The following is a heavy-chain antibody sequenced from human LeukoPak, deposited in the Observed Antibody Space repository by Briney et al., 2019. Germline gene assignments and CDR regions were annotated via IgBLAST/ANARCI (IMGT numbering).Heavy chain of an antibody. D-gene: IGHD1-26*01. CDR3: ARAGDSGSFDY. J-gene: IGHJ4*02. V-gene: IGHV3-33*01. Sequence: PGGSLRLSCAASGFTFSSYGMHWVRLAPGKGLEWVALIWYDGSNKYYADSVRGRFTISRDNSKSTLYLHMNSLKAEDTAVYYCARAGDSGSFDYWGQGTLVTVSS. CDR1: GFTFSSYG. CDR2: IWYDGSNK.